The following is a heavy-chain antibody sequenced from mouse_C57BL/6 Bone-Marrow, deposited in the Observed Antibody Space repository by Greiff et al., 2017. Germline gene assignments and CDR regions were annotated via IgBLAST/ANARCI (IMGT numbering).Heavy chain of an antibody. CDR3: ARGIYYGYVFAY. Sequence: EVQLQQSGAELVKPGASVKLSCTASGFNIKDYYMHWVKQRTEQGLEWIGRIDPEDGETQYAPKFQGKATITAYTSSSTAYMQLSSLTSEDTAVYYCARGIYYGYVFAYWGQGTLVTVAA. V-gene: IGHV14-2*01. D-gene: IGHD2-2*01. CDR1: GFNIKDYY. J-gene: IGHJ3*01. CDR2: IDPEDGET.